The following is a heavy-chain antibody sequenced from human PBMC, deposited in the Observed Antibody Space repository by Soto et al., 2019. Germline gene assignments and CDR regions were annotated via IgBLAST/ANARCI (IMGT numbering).Heavy chain of an antibody. Sequence: SETLSLTCTVSGGSISSYYWSCIRQPPGKGLEWIGYIYYSGSTNYNPSLKSRVTISVDTSKNQFSLKLSSVTAADTAVYYCARGQEGGAAGTSYNGFDPWGQGTLVTVSS. CDR1: GGSISSYY. V-gene: IGHV4-59*01. J-gene: IGHJ5*02. CDR3: ARGQEGGAAGTSYNGFDP. CDR2: IYYSGST. D-gene: IGHD6-13*01.